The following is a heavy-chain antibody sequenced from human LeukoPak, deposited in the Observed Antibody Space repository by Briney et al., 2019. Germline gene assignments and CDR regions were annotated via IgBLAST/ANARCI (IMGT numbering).Heavy chain of an antibody. CDR2: ISGSDGST. Sequence: GGSLRLSCAASGFTFSSYATTWVRQAPDKGLEWVTAISGSDGSTYYADSVKGRFTISRDDSQNTLYLQMNSLSAEDTAVYYCAKVETSGGANCYALDYWGQGTLVTVSS. V-gene: IGHV3-23*01. J-gene: IGHJ4*02. CDR1: GFTFSSYA. D-gene: IGHD2-2*01. CDR3: AKVETSGGANCYALDY.